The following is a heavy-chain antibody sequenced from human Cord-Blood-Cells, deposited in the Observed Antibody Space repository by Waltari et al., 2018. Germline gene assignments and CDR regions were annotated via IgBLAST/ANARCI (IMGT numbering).Heavy chain of an antibody. Sequence: EVQLVESGGGLVKPGGSLRLSCAASGFTFSSSSMHWVRQAPGKGLEWVSSISSSSSYIYYADSVKGRFTISRDNAKNSLYLQMNSLRAEDTAVYYCARDHTGYFFDYWGQGTLVTVSS. CDR1: GFTFSSSS. J-gene: IGHJ4*02. CDR3: ARDHTGYFFDY. CDR2: ISSSSSYI. D-gene: IGHD7-27*01. V-gene: IGHV3-21*01.